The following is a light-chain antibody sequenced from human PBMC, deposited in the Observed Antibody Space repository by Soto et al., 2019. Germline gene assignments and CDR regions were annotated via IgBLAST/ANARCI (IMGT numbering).Light chain of an antibody. Sequence: DIQLTQSPSFLSASVGDRVTITCRASQGITTYLAWYQQKPGKAPKLLIYGASTLQSGVPSRFSGSGSGTEFTLTISSLQPEDFVTYYCQQLNSYPLTFGPGTKVDIK. CDR3: QQLNSYPLT. CDR1: QGITTY. CDR2: GAS. V-gene: IGKV1-9*01. J-gene: IGKJ3*01.